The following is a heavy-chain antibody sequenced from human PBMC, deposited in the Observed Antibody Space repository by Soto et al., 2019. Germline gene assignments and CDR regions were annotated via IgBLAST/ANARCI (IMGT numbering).Heavy chain of an antibody. Sequence: EVQLLESGGGLVQPGGSLRLSCAASGFTVSSYSMSWVRQAPGKGLEWVSVISGSGSTYSADSVKGRFTISRDSSKNTVYLQMNSLTAEDTAVYYCAKALRCMFSTGYYMVVWGGAPTVTAS. CDR2: ISGSGST. V-gene: IGHV3-23*01. D-gene: IGHD3-10*02. J-gene: IGHJ6*03. CDR1: GFTVSSYS. CDR3: AKALRCMFSTGYYMVV.